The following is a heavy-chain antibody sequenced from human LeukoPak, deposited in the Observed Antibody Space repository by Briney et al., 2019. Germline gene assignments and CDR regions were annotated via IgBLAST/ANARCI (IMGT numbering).Heavy chain of an antibody. Sequence: GRSLRLSCAASGFTFSSYAMSWVRQAPGKGLEWVSAISGSGGSTYYADSVKGRFTISRDNSKNTLYLQMNSLRAEDTAVYYCAKGYIWFGELLGSYWGQGTLVTVSS. V-gene: IGHV3-23*01. D-gene: IGHD3-10*01. CDR1: GFTFSSYA. J-gene: IGHJ4*02. CDR2: ISGSGGST. CDR3: AKGYIWFGELLGSY.